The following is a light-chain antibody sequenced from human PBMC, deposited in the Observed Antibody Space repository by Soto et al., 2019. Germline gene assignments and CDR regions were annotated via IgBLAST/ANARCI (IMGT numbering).Light chain of an antibody. V-gene: IGKV3-15*01. CDR2: GAS. CDR3: QQYNNRPPWT. Sequence: EIVMTQSPATLSVSPGERATLSCRASQSVRSNLAWYQQKPGQAPRLLMYGASTRATGIPARFSGTGSGAEFTLTISSLQSEDFAVYYCQQYNNRPPWTFGQGTKVEIK. J-gene: IGKJ1*01. CDR1: QSVRSN.